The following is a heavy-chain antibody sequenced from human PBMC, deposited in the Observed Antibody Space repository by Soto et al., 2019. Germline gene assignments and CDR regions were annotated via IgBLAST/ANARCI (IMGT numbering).Heavy chain of an antibody. J-gene: IGHJ4*02. CDR1: GFTFTSSA. V-gene: IGHV1-58*01. Sequence: SVKVSCKASGFTFTSSAVQWVRQARGQRLEWIGWIVVGSGNTNYAQKFQERVTITRDMSTSTAYMELSSLRSEDTAVYYCAGGLEDYYDSSGYSRFDYWGQGTLVTVYS. CDR2: IVVGSGNT. D-gene: IGHD3-22*01. CDR3: AGGLEDYYDSSGYSRFDY.